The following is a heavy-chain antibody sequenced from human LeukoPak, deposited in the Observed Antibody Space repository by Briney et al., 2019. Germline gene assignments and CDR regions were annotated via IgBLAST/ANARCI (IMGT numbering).Heavy chain of an antibody. D-gene: IGHD6-13*01. CDR3: ARALVRDSSSWYGTGGFDY. J-gene: IGHJ4*02. V-gene: IGHV1-69*13. Sequence: SVKVSCKASGGTFSSYAISWVRQAPGQGLEWMGGIIPIFGTANYAQKFQGRVTITADESTSTAYMELSSLRSEGTAVYYCARALVRDSSSWYGTGGFDYWGQGTLVTVSS. CDR1: GGTFSSYA. CDR2: IIPIFGTA.